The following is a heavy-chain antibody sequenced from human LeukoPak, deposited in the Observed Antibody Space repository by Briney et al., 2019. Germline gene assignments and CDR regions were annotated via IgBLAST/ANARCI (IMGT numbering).Heavy chain of an antibody. CDR2: IIPIFGTA. D-gene: IGHD5-18*01. J-gene: IGHJ6*03. CDR3: ASVEVDTAMVHYYYMGV. CDR1: GGTFSSYA. Sequence: SVKVSCKASGGTFSSYAISWVRQAPGQGLEWMGGIIPIFGTANYAQKFQGRVTITTDESTSTAYMELSSLRSEDTAVYYCASVEVDTAMVHYYYMGVWGKGTTVTVSS. V-gene: IGHV1-69*05.